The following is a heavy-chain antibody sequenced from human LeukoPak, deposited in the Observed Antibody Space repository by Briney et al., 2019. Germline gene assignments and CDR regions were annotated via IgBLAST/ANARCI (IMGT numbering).Heavy chain of an antibody. CDR1: GFTFDRDA. Sequence: GGSLRLSYAASGFTFDRDAMCWVRQAPGKGLEWVSSIDIGGGTTYYADSVKGRFTISIDNSKNTLYLQMNSLRAEDTALYFCANEVRPNDYWGRGTLVTVSS. J-gene: IGHJ4*02. V-gene: IGHV3-23*01. D-gene: IGHD4/OR15-4a*01. CDR3: ANEVRPNDY. CDR2: IDIGGGTT.